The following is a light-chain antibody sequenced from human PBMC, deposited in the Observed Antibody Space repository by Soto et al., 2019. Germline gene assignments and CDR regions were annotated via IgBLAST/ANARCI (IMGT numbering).Light chain of an antibody. J-gene: IGKJ1*01. CDR3: QQFKSGTWT. V-gene: IGKV1-5*01. CDR1: QNIERW. CDR2: DVS. Sequence: DIQMTQSPSTLSASVGDRVPITCRASQNIERWLDWYQQKPGKAPKLLLYDVSSLESGVPSRFSGSGSGTEFILTINGLQPDDFATYFCQQFKSGTWTFGQGTKVDIK.